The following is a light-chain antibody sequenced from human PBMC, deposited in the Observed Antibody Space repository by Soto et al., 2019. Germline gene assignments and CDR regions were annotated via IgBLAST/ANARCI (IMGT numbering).Light chain of an antibody. V-gene: IGKV3-20*01. J-gene: IGKJ4*01. CDR1: QSVKNDY. CDR2: SVS. CDR3: QQFGSSPLT. Sequence: EIVLTQSPGTLSLSPGDRVTLSCRANQSVKNDYLAWYQQNPGQAPRHLIYSVSSRATGIPPRFSGSGSGTDFTLTISRLEPEDFAIYYCQQFGSSPLTFGGGTNVEVK.